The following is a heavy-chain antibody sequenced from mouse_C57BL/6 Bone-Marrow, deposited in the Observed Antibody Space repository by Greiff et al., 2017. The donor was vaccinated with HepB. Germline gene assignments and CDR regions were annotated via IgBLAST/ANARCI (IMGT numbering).Heavy chain of an antibody. CDR3: TTLGTWFAY. CDR1: GFTFSSYA. V-gene: IGHV5-9-1*02. CDR2: ISSGGDYI. Sequence: EVKLMESGEGLVKPGGSLKLSCAASGFTFSSYAMSWVRQTPEKRLEWVAYISSGGDYIYYADTVKGRFTISRDNARNTLYLQMSSLKSEDTAMYYCTTLGTWFAYWGQGTLVTVSA. D-gene: IGHD2-14*01. J-gene: IGHJ3*01.